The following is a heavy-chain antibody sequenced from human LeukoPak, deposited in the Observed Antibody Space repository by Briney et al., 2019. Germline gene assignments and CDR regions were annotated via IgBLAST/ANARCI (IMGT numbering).Heavy chain of an antibody. Sequence: TPSETLSLTCTVSGYSISSGYYWGWIRQPPGKGLEWIGSIYHSGSTYYNPSLKSRVTISVDTSKNQFSLKLSSVTAADTAVYYCARYSGSYFGYWGQGTLVTVSS. J-gene: IGHJ4*02. V-gene: IGHV4-38-2*02. CDR1: GYSISSGYY. D-gene: IGHD1-26*01. CDR2: IYHSGST. CDR3: ARYSGSYFGY.